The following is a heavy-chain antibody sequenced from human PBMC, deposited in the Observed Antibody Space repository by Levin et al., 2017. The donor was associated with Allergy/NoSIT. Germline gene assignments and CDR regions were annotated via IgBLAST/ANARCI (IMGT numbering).Heavy chain of an antibody. Sequence: LSLTCAASGFTFSSYSMNWVRQAPGKGLEWVSYISSSSSTIYYADSVKGRFTISRDNAKNSLYLQMNSLRAEDTAVYYCARDLALGWYAFDIWGQGTMVTVSS. CDR3: ARDLALGWYAFDI. CDR1: GFTFSSYS. V-gene: IGHV3-48*01. D-gene: IGHD6-19*01. CDR2: ISSSSSTI. J-gene: IGHJ3*02.